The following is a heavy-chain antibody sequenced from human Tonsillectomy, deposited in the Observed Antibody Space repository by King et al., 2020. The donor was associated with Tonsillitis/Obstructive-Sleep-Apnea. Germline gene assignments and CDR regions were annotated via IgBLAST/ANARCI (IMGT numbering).Heavy chain of an antibody. V-gene: IGHV1-24*01. CDR1: GYTLTELS. J-gene: IGHJ4*02. CDR2: FDPEDGET. D-gene: IGHD5-12*01. Sequence: QLVQSGAEVKKPGASVKVSCKVSGYTLTELSMHWVRQAPGKGLEWMGGFDPEDGETIYAQKVQGRVTMTEDTSTDKAYMERRGLRSEDTAVYYCATGDIVATMVGADWGQGTLVTVSS. CDR3: ATGDIVATMVGAD.